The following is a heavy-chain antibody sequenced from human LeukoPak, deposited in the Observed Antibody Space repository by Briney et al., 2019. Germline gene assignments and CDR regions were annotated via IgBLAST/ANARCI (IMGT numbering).Heavy chain of an antibody. J-gene: IGHJ4*02. V-gene: IGHV5-10-1*01. CDR2: IDPSDSYT. Sequence: GESLKISCKGSGYSFTSYWISWVRQMPGKGLEWMGRIDPSDSYTNYSPSFQGHVTISADKSISTAYPQWSSLKASDTAMYYCARRAYYDSSDLVDYWGQGTLVTVSS. D-gene: IGHD3-22*01. CDR1: GYSFTSYW. CDR3: ARRAYYDSSDLVDY.